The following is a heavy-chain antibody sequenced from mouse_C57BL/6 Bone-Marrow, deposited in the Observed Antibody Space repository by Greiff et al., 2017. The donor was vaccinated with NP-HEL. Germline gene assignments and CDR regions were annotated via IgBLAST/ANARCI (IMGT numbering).Heavy chain of an antibody. CDR2: ISSGGDYI. Sequence: EVKLVESGEGLVKPGGSLKLSCAASGFTFSSYAMSWVRQTPEKRLEWVAYISSGGDYIYYADTVKGRFTLSRDNARNTLYLQMSSLKSEDTAMYYCTRENYSNYVHVLDYWGQGTTLTVSS. V-gene: IGHV5-9-1*02. J-gene: IGHJ2*01. D-gene: IGHD2-5*01. CDR3: TRENYSNYVHVLDY. CDR1: GFTFSSYA.